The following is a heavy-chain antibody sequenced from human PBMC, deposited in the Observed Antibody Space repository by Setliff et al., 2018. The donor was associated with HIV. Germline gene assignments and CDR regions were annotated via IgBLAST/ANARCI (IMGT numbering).Heavy chain of an antibody. Sequence: SVKVSCKASGGTFSSYAISWVRQAPGQGLEWMGGIIPIFGTANYAQKFQGRVTITRDTSASTAYMELSSLRPEDTAVYYCASPTAIPHWGQGTLVTVSS. CDR2: IIPIFGTA. CDR1: GGTFSSYA. J-gene: IGHJ4*02. V-gene: IGHV1-69*05. D-gene: IGHD2-21*02. CDR3: ASPTAIPH.